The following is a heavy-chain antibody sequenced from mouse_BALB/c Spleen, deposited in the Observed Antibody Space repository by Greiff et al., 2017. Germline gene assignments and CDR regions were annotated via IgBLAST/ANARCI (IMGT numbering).Heavy chain of an antibody. V-gene: IGHV5-17*02. D-gene: IGHD1-2*01. CDR3: ARHYYGYVDAMDY. CDR1: GFTFSSFG. CDR2: ISSGSSTI. Sequence: EVQVVESGGGLVQPGGSRKLSCAASGFTFSSFGMHWVRQAPEKGLEWVAYISSGSSTIYYADTVKGRFTISRDNPKNTLFLQMTSLRSEDTAMYYCARHYYGYVDAMDYWGQGTSVTVSS. J-gene: IGHJ4*01.